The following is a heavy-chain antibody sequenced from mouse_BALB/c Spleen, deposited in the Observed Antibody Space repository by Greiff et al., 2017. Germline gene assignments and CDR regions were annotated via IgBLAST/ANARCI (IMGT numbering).Heavy chain of an antibody. CDR1: GFDFSRYW. CDR2: INPDSSTI. V-gene: IGHV4-1*02. J-gene: IGHJ4*01. Sequence: EVKLMESGGGLVQPGGSLKLSCAASGFDFSRYWMSWVRQAPGKGLEWIGEINPDSSTINYTPSLKDKFIISRDNAKNTLYLQMSKVRSEDTALYYCARSGLLRGYAMDYWGQGTSVTVSS. CDR3: ARSGLLRGYAMDY. D-gene: IGHD1-1*01.